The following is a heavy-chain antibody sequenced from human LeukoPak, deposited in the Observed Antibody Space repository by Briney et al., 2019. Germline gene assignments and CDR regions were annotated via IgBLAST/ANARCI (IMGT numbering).Heavy chain of an antibody. CDR2: ISSSGSTI. V-gene: IGHV3-11*04. CDR3: ARVKAASKHDAFDI. Sequence: PGGSLRLSCAASGFTFSDYYMSWIRQAPGKGLEWVSYISSSGSTIYYADSVKGRFTISRDNAKNSLYLQMNSLRAEDTAVYYCARVKAASKHDAFDIWGQGTMVTVSS. CDR1: GFTFSDYY. J-gene: IGHJ3*02. D-gene: IGHD2-15*01.